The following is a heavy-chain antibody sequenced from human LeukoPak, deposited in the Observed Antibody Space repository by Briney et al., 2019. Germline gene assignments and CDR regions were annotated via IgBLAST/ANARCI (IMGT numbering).Heavy chain of an antibody. CDR2: INHSGST. J-gene: IGHJ6*02. CDR1: GGSISSSSYY. V-gene: IGHV4-39*07. CDR3: ARSYGSSSWYYYGMDV. D-gene: IGHD6-13*01. Sequence: PSETLSLTCTVSGGSISSSSYYWSWIRQPPGKGLEWIGEINHSGSTNYNPSLKSRVTISVDTSKNQFSLKLSSVTAADTAVYYCARSYGSSSWYYYGMDVWGQGTTVTVSS.